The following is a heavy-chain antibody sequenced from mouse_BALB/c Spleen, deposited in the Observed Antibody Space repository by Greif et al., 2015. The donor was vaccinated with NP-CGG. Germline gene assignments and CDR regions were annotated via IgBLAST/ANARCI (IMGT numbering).Heavy chain of an antibody. CDR3: ALNYYGSSYFDY. D-gene: IGHD1-1*01. Sequence: VQLQQSGAELVKPGASVKLSCTASGFNIKDTYMHWVKQRPEQGLEWIGRIDPANGNTKYDPKFQGKATITADTSSNTAYLQLSSLTSEDTAVYYCALNYYGSSYFDYWGQGTTLTVSS. V-gene: IGHV14-3*02. J-gene: IGHJ2*01. CDR2: IDPANGNT. CDR1: GFNIKDTY.